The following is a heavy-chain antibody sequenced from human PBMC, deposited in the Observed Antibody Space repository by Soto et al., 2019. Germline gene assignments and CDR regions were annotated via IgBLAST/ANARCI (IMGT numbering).Heavy chain of an antibody. D-gene: IGHD1-26*01. Sequence: QVQLVQSGAEVKEPGSSVRVSCKASGGTFDNFIMNWVRQTPGQGLEWMGGIVPMLGTPTYAEKFKGRVTISATGSTSTVCGEVTSLRSEDTAMYDCARNGTYSSSLSQYSGMDVWRQGTTVSGSS. CDR3: ARNGTYSSSLSQYSGMDV. V-gene: IGHV1-69*01. CDR1: GGTFDNFI. CDR2: IVPMLGTP. J-gene: IGHJ6*02.